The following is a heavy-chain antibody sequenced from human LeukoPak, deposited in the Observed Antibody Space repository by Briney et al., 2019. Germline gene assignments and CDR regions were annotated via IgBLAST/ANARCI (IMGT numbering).Heavy chain of an antibody. CDR3: TTEFKELGSFFYFYYMDV. Sequence: GGSLRLSCTASGFTFSNAGMNWVRQTPGKGLEWVGRIKTKSEGGTTDYAAPAKGRFTISRDDSKNALFLQMDSLKSDDTAMYYCTTEFKELGSFFYFYYMDVWGTGTTVTISS. J-gene: IGHJ6*03. V-gene: IGHV3-15*01. CDR1: GFTFSNAG. D-gene: IGHD3-10*01. CDR2: IKTKSEGGTT.